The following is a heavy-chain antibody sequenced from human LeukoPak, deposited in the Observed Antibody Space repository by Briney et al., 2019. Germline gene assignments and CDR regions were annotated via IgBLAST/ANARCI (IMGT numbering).Heavy chain of an antibody. CDR2: IYSGGDT. D-gene: IGHD7-27*01. CDR3: ATRWAFNWAFDC. Sequence: GGSLRLSCAASGFTVSSNYMSWVRQAPGKGLEWVSVIYSGGDTYYADSVKGRFTISRDNSKNTLYLQLNSLRPEDTAVYYCATRWAFNWAFDCWGQGTLVAVSS. CDR1: GFTVSSNY. V-gene: IGHV3-53*01. J-gene: IGHJ4*02.